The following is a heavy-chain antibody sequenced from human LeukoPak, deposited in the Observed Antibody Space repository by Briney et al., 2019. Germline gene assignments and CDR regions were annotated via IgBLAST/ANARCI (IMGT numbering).Heavy chain of an antibody. CDR1: GFTFSSYW. V-gene: IGHV3-7*03. CDR3: AKDGVWIGEKKANMDV. D-gene: IGHD3-10*01. J-gene: IGHJ6*03. Sequence: GGSLRLSCAASGFTFSSYWMSWGGQAPGKGLEGVANIKQDGSGKYYVDSVKGRFTISRDNAKNSLFLQMNSLRAEDTAVYYCAKDGVWIGEKKANMDVWGKGTTVSISS. CDR2: IKQDGSGK.